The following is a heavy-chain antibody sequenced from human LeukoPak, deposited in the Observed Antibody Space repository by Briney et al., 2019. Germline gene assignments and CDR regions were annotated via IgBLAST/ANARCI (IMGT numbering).Heavy chain of an antibody. Sequence: SETLSLTCAVSGYSITSGYYWGWIRQPPGKRLEWIGSIYHSGTTYYNPSLKSRVTISVDTSKNQFSLKLTSVTAADTAVYYCAKDSSGYYSFNYWGQGTLVTVSS. D-gene: IGHD3-22*01. CDR1: GYSITSGYY. V-gene: IGHV4-38-2*02. CDR3: AKDSSGYYSFNY. CDR2: IYHSGTT. J-gene: IGHJ4*02.